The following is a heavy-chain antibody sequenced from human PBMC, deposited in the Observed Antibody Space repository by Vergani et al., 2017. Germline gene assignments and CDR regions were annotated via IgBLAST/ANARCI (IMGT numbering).Heavy chain of an antibody. D-gene: IGHD1-26*01. CDR3: ANDCVDGGVMGWELSGIGY. CDR2: ISSSSSYI. J-gene: IGHJ4*02. Sequence: EVQLVESGGGLVKPGGSLRLSCAASGFTFSSYSMHWVRQAPGKGLEWVSSISSSSSYIYYADSVKGRFTISRDNAKNSLYLQMNSLRAEDTAVYYCANDCVDGGVMGWELSGIGYWGQGTLVTVSS. V-gene: IGHV3-21*04. CDR1: GFTFSSYS.